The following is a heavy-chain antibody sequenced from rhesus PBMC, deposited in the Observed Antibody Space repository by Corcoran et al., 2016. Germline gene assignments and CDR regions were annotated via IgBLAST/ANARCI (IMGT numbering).Heavy chain of an antibody. D-gene: IGHD3-40*01. CDR2: ITYSGST. J-gene: IGHJ4*01. CDR3: ARGTLRYYFDY. V-gene: IGHV4-122*02. Sequence: QVQLQESGPGLVKPSETLSLTCAVSGYSLSSGYYWSWIRPPPGKGMEWIGYITYSGSTSYNPSLKSRVTISRDTSKNQFSLKLSSVTAADTAVYYCARGTLRYYFDYWGQGVLVTVSS. CDR1: GYSLSSGYY.